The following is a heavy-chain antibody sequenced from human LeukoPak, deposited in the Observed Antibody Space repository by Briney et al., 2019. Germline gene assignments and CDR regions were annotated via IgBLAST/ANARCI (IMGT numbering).Heavy chain of an antibody. V-gene: IGHV3-21*01. CDR1: GFTFSSYS. Sequence: GGSLRPSCAASGFTFSSYSMNWVRQAPGKGLEWVSSISSSSSYIYYADSVKGRFTISRDNAKNSLYLQMNSLRAEDTAVYYCARDITGTKAYWGQGTLVTVSS. CDR3: ARDITGTKAY. J-gene: IGHJ4*02. D-gene: IGHD1-7*01. CDR2: ISSSSSYI.